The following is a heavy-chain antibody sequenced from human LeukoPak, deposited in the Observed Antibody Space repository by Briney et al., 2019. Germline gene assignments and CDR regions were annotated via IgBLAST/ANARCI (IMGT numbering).Heavy chain of an antibody. D-gene: IGHD3-22*01. CDR1: GYTFTSYA. V-gene: IGHV1-3*03. Sequence: ASVKVSCKASGYTFTSYAMHWVRQAPGQRLEWMGWINAGNGNTKYSQEFQGRVTITRDTSASTAYMELSSLRSEDMAVYYCARAPGGRLDPTYAFDIWGQGTMVTVSS. CDR3: ARAPGGRLDPTYAFDI. CDR2: INAGNGNT. J-gene: IGHJ3*02.